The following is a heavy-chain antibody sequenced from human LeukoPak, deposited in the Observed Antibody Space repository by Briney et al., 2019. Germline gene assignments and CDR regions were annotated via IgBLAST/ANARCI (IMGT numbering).Heavy chain of an antibody. D-gene: IGHD3-16*01. CDR2: INPNSGNT. CDR3: ARRSTLRFGSYNWFDP. CDR1: GYTFTSYD. Sequence: ASVKVSCKASGYTFTSYDINWVRQATGQGLEWMGWINPNSGNTGYAQKFQGRVTITRNTSISTAYMELSSLRSEDTAVYYCARRSTLRFGSYNWFDPWGQGTLVTVSS. V-gene: IGHV1-8*03. J-gene: IGHJ5*02.